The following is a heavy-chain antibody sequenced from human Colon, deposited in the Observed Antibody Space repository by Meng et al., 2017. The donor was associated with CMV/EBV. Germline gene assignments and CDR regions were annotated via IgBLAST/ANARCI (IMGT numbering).Heavy chain of an antibody. J-gene: IGHJ4*02. CDR2: INSIGDET. CDR1: GLSFNSYA. Sequence: GGSLRLSCVFSGLSFNSYAMSWVRQAPGKGLEWVATINSIGDETYYADSVKGRFIVSRDNAKNTLFLQINGLGAEDTAVYYCAKNLFVPPAIMSVFAPNDYWGPGTQVTVSS. D-gene: IGHD2-2*02. V-gene: IGHV3-23*01. CDR3: AKNLFVPPAIMSVFAPNDY.